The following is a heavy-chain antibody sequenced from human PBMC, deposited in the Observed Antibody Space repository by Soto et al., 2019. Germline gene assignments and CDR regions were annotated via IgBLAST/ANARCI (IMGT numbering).Heavy chain of an antibody. J-gene: IGHJ4*02. V-gene: IGHV1-18*01. CDR1: GYTFTIYC. CDR3: ARTDYGDSYFDY. D-gene: IGHD4-17*01. CDR2: ISAYNGNT. Sequence: ASVKGSCKASGYTFTIYCISWVRQAPGQGLEWMGWISAYNGNTNYAQKLQGRVTMTTDTSTSTAYMELRSLRSDDTAVYYCARTDYGDSYFDYWGQGTLVTVSS.